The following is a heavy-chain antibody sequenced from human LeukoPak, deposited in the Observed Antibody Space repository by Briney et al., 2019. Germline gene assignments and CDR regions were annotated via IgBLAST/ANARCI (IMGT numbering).Heavy chain of an antibody. CDR2: IYTSGST. CDR3: ARDSHSSGKDAFDI. D-gene: IGHD3-22*01. CDR1: GGSISSGSYY. J-gene: IGHJ3*02. V-gene: IGHV4-61*02. Sequence: SQTLSLTCTVSGGSISSGSYYCSWIRQPAGKGLEWIGRIYTSGSTNYNPSLKSRVTISVDTSKNQFSLKLSSVTAADTAVYYCARDSHSSGKDAFDIWGQGTMVTVSS.